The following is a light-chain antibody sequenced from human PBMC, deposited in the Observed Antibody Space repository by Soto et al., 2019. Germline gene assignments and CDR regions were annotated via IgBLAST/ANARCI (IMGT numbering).Light chain of an antibody. J-gene: IGLJ2*01. V-gene: IGLV2-14*01. CDR1: SSDVGGYNY. CDR3: SSYTSSNTVV. Sequence: QSALTQPASVSGSPGQSITISCTGTSSDVGGYNYVSWYQQYPGKAPKLMIYDVSHRPSGVSNRFSGSKSGNTASLTISGLQAEDEADYYCSSYTSSNTVVFGGGTKVTVL. CDR2: DVS.